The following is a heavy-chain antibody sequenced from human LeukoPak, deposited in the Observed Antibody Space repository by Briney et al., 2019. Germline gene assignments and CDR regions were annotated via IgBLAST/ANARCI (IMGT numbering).Heavy chain of an antibody. D-gene: IGHD7-27*01. CDR3: VRDTGDRNWTPSEFGF. Sequence: ASVKVSCKTSGYMFNVHGITWVRQAPGQGLEWVGWISGYNGQSNYAGKLQDRLTLTTDTSTSTMDLKSLRADDTAVYYCVRDTGDRNWTPSEFGFWGQGTLVNVSS. CDR1: GYMFNVHG. J-gene: IGHJ1*01. V-gene: IGHV1-18*01. CDR2: ISGYNGQS.